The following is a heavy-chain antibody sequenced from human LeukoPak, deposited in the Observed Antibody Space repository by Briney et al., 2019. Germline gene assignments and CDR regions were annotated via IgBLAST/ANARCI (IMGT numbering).Heavy chain of an antibody. Sequence: GESLKISCKRSGYTFTSFWIGWVRQMPGKGLEWMGLINPGDSDTRYSPSFQGQVTISAVKSVSTAYLQWSRLKASDTAMYYCARGNNENYYDWFDPWGQGTLVTVSS. CDR2: INPGDSDT. CDR1: GYTFTSFW. CDR3: ARGNNENYYDWFDP. J-gene: IGHJ5*02. V-gene: IGHV5-51*01. D-gene: IGHD3-22*01.